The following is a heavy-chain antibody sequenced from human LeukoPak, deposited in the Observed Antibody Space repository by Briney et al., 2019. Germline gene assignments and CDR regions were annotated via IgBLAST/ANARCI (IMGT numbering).Heavy chain of an antibody. Sequence: GRSLRLSCAASGFTFNIFGMHWVRQVPGNGLEWVAVIWSDGKTAYYADSVKGRFTISRDSSANTLYLQMNRLRSEDTAVYYCVKESAADATFHFDSWGQGTLVTVSS. V-gene: IGHV3-33*06. CDR2: IWSDGKTA. CDR3: VKESAADATFHFDS. CDR1: GFTFNIFG. D-gene: IGHD6-13*01. J-gene: IGHJ4*02.